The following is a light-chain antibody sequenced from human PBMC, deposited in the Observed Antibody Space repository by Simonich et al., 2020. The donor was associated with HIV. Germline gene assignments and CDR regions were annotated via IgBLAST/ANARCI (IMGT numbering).Light chain of an antibody. CDR2: EAS. CDR1: PSLLHSVGKTY. V-gene: IGKV2-29*02. J-gene: IGKJ2*01. CDR3: PQSYSTPYT. Sequence: IGMTQTPLSLSVTPGQPASISCKSSPSLLHSVGKTYLHWYLQKPGPSPQLLIYEASGRFSGVPDRFSGSGSGTDFTLTISSLQPEDFATYYCPQSYSTPYTFGQGTKLEIK.